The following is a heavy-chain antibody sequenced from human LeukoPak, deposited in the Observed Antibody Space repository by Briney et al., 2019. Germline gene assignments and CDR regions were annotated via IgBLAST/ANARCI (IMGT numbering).Heavy chain of an antibody. Sequence: SETLSLTCTVSGGSISIYYWSWIRQPPGKGLEWIGYIYYSGSTNYNPSLKSRVTISVNTSKNQFSLKLSSVTAADTAVYYCALLTGYTRGLDYWGQGTLVTVSS. V-gene: IGHV4-59*01. CDR1: GGSISIYY. D-gene: IGHD3-9*01. CDR2: IYYSGST. CDR3: ALLTGYTRGLDY. J-gene: IGHJ4*02.